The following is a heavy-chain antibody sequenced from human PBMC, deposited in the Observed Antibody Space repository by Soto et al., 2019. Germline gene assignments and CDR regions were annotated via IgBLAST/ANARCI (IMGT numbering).Heavy chain of an antibody. CDR2: ISGSGGST. V-gene: IGHV3-23*01. Sequence: GGSLRLSCAASGFTFSSYAMSWVRQAPGKGLEWVSAISGSGGSTYYADSVKGRFTISRDNSKNTLYLQMNSLRAEDTAVYYCAKDVMTTVTTPELPQYNWFDPWGQGTLVTVSS. D-gene: IGHD4-17*01. CDR3: AKDVMTTVTTPELPQYNWFDP. CDR1: GFTFSSYA. J-gene: IGHJ5*02.